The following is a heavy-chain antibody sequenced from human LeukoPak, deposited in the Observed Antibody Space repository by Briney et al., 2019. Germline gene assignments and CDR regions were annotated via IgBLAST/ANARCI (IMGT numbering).Heavy chain of an antibody. D-gene: IGHD6-13*01. CDR1: GYTFTSYY. V-gene: IGHV1-46*01. CDR3: ASDSSSWYKGWENWFDP. CDR2: INPSGGST. Sequence: GASVKVSCKASGYTFTSYYMHWVRQAPGQGLEWMGIINPSGGSTSYAQKFQGRVTMTRDTSTSTVYMELSSLRSEDTAVYYCASDSSSWYKGWENWFDPWGQGTLVTVSS. J-gene: IGHJ5*02.